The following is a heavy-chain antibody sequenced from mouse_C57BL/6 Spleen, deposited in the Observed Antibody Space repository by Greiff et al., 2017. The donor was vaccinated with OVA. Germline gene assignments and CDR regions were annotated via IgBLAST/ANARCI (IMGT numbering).Heavy chain of an antibody. J-gene: IGHJ1*03. V-gene: IGHV2-2*01. CDR2: IWSGGST. CDR1: GFSLTSYG. CDR3: ARNYRDGYFDV. Sequence: QVHVKQSGPGLVQPSQSLSITCTVSGFSLTSYGVHWVRQSPGKGLEWLGVIWSGGSTDYNAAFISRLSISKDNSKSQVFFKMNSLQADDTAIYYCARNYRDGYFDVWGTGTTVTVSS.